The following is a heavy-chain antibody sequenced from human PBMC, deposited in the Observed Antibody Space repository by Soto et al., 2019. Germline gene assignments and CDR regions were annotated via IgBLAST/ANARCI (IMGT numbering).Heavy chain of an antibody. D-gene: IGHD2-21*02. J-gene: IGHJ4*02. Sequence: ASVKVSCKASGYIFTNYYMHWVRQAPGQRREWMGWINAGNGNTKYSQKFQGRVTITRDTSASTAYMELSSLRSEDTAVYYCARSIVVVTALDYWGQGTLVTVSS. CDR3: ARSIVVVTALDY. CDR2: INAGNGNT. V-gene: IGHV1-3*01. CDR1: GYIFTNYY.